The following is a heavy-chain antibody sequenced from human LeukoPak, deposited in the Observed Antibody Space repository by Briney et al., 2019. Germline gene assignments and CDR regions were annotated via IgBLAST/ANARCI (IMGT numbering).Heavy chain of an antibody. CDR2: ISWDGGST. V-gene: IGHV3-43*01. CDR1: GFTFDDYT. Sequence: GGSLRLSCAASGFTFDDYTMHWVRQAPGKGLEWVSLISWDGGSTYYADSVKGRFTISRDNSKNSLYLQMNSLRTEDTALYYCAKDIVSAGGAYFDYWGPGNLVTVSS. D-gene: IGHD2-21*01. J-gene: IGHJ4*02. CDR3: AKDIVSAGGAYFDY.